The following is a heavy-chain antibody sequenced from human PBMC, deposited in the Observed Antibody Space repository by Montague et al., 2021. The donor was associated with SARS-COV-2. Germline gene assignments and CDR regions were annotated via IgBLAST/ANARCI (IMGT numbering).Heavy chain of an antibody. CDR1: GDSVFPHSAA. Sequence: CAISGDSVFPHSAAWSWFRQSPSRGLEWLGWTYHRSKWYFDYAVAVRGRITINADTSRNQFSLQLNSVTPEDTAVYYCARAPYSSGFYGMDVWGQGTTVTVSS. CDR3: ARAPYSSGFYGMDV. V-gene: IGHV6-1*01. D-gene: IGHD3-22*01. J-gene: IGHJ6*02. CDR2: TYHRSKWYF.